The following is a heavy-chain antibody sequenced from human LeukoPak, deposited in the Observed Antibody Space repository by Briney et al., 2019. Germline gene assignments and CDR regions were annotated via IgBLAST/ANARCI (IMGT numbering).Heavy chain of an antibody. CDR3: ARLGVENSGWYCHY. CDR2: IKQDGSEQ. V-gene: IGHV3-7*01. D-gene: IGHD6-19*01. J-gene: IGHJ4*02. CDR1: GFTFSSYS. Sequence: PGGSLRLSCAASGFTFSSYSMNWVRQAPGKGLEWVANIKQDGSEQYYVGSVRGRFTISRDNAKNSLHLQMNSLRADDTAVYYCARLGVENSGWYCHYWGQGTLVTVSS.